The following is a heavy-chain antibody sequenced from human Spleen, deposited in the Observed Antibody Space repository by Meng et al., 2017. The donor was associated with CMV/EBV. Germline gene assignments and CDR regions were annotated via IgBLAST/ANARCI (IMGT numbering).Heavy chain of an antibody. CDR3: ARDRGTIFGVVSYYFDY. D-gene: IGHD3-3*01. CDR2: INPNSGGT. J-gene: IGHJ4*02. V-gene: IGHV1-2*02. CDR1: GYTFTGYY. Sequence: ASVKVSCKASGYTFTGYYMHWVRQAPGQGLEWMGWINPNSGGTNYAQKFQGRVTMTTDTSTSTAYMELRSLRSDDTAVYYCARDRGTIFGVVSYYFDYWGQGTLVTVSS.